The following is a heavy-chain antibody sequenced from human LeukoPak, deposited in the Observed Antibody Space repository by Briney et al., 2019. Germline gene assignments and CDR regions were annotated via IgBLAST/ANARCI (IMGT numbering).Heavy chain of an antibody. Sequence: GGSLGLSCAASGLIFHNYALVWIRRAPGKGPEWVSAILGGGGTFYADAVKGRFTISRDNSKNTLYLQMNSLRAEDTATYYCGQDPNGNYIGAFDFWGRGTMVTVSS. CDR3: GQDPNGNYIGAFDF. J-gene: IGHJ3*01. V-gene: IGHV3-23*01. CDR1: GLIFHNYA. D-gene: IGHD4-17*01. CDR2: ILGGGGT.